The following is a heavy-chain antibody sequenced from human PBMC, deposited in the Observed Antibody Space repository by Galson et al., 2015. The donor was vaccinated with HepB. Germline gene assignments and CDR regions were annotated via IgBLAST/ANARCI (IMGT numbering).Heavy chain of an antibody. J-gene: IGHJ5*02. CDR1: GYTFSTYG. D-gene: IGHD2-2*01. CDR2: VSACSRST. Sequence: SVKVSCKASGYTFSTYGISWVRQAPGQGLEWMGWVSACSRSTKYSQNLQGRVTMTTDTSTSTAYMELRSLRFGDTAVYYCARASCSSTSCYFFDPWGPGTLVTVSS. V-gene: IGHV1-18*01. CDR3: ARASCSSTSCYFFDP.